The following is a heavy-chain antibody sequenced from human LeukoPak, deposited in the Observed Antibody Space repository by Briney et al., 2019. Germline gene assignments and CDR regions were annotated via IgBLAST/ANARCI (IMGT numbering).Heavy chain of an antibody. Sequence: GGSLRLSCPASGFTFRSLGMHWVRQAPGKGLEWVAFVENDGTTKYYADSVKGRFTISRDNAKNSLYLQMNSLRAEATAVYYCARDPYGIDYWGQGTLVTVSS. CDR3: ARDPYGIDY. J-gene: IGHJ4*02. CDR1: GFTFRSLG. V-gene: IGHV3-30*12. CDR2: VENDGTTK. D-gene: IGHD3-10*01.